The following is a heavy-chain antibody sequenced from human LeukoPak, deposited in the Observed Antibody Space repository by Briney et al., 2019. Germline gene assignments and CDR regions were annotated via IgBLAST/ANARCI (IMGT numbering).Heavy chain of an antibody. D-gene: IGHD2/OR15-2a*01. V-gene: IGHV3-23*01. CDR2: ISAGGGGT. J-gene: IGHJ4*02. CDR3: ARDRTTTGLLLAGLIDY. Sequence: GGSLRLSCAASGFTFSSYAMTWVRQAPGKGLEWVSAISAGGGGTYYADSVKGRFTISRDNSKSTLYLQIDSLRAEDTALYYCARDRTTTGLLLAGLIDYWGQATLVTVSS. CDR1: GFTFSSYA.